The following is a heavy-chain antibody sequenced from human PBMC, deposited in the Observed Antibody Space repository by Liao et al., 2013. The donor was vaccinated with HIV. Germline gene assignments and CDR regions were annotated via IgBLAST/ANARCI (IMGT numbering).Heavy chain of an antibody. CDR3: ARAHGDYPLDY. D-gene: IGHD4-17*01. CDR2: IYYSGST. Sequence: QVQLQESGPGLVKPSETLSLTCTVSGGSISSYYWSWIRQPPGKGLEWIGYIYYSGSTNYNPSLKSRVTISVDTSKNQFSLKLSSVTAADTAVYYCARAHGDYPLDYWGQGTLVTVSS. V-gene: IGHV4-59*12. CDR1: GGSISSYY. J-gene: IGHJ4*02.